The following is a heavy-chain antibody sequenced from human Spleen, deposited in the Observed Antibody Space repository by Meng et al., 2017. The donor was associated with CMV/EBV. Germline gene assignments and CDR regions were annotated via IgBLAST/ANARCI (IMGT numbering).Heavy chain of an antibody. Sequence: GGSLRLSCAASGFTFSSYGIHWVRQAPGKGLEWVAVIWYDGSNKYYADSVKGRFTISRDNSKNTLYLQMNSLRAEDTAVYYCVPHDCAMDVWGQGTTVTVSS. CDR3: VPHDCAMDV. CDR2: IWYDGSNK. V-gene: IGHV3-30*02. J-gene: IGHJ6*02. CDR1: GFTFSSYG.